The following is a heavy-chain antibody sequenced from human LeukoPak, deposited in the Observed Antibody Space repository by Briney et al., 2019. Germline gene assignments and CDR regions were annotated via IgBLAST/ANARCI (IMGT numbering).Heavy chain of an antibody. CDR1: GFTFSTYS. V-gene: IGHV3-21*01. CDR3: ARGGIVVVPGAASNYYYYMDV. J-gene: IGHJ6*03. Sequence: PGGSLRLSCEASGFTFSTYSVNWVRKAQGTGLELVSSVTTSRSARYYADSVKGRFTVSRDNAKNSLYLQMNSLRAEDTAVYYCARGGIVVVPGAASNYYYYMDVWGKGTMVTVSS. CDR2: VTTSRSAR. D-gene: IGHD2-2*01.